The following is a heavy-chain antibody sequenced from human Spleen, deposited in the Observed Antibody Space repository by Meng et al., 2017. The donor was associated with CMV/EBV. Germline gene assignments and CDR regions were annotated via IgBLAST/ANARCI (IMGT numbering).Heavy chain of an antibody. V-gene: IGHV3-23*01. D-gene: IGHD4-17*01. CDR2: ISASGGDT. J-gene: IGHJ4*02. CDR3: AKRTVTTSTRYSDY. CDR1: GFTFKSYA. Sequence: GESLKISCAASGFTFKSYAMSWVRQAPGKGLEWVSVISASGGDTYYADSVKGRFTISRDNSKNTLYLQVNSLRAEDTAVYYCAKRTVTTSTRYSDYWGQGTLVTVSS.